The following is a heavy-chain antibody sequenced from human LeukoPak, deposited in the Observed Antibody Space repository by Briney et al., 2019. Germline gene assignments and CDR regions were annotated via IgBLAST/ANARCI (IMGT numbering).Heavy chain of an antibody. Sequence: PGGSLRLSCAASGFTFSSYSMNWVRQAPGKGLEWVSYISSSSSTIYYADSVKGRFTISRDNAKNSLYLQMNSLRAEDTAVYYCARDARKQLGWVSGHMDVWGKGTTVTVSS. CDR1: GFTFSSYS. D-gene: IGHD5-18*01. CDR3: ARDARKQLGWVSGHMDV. J-gene: IGHJ6*03. V-gene: IGHV3-48*01. CDR2: ISSSSSTI.